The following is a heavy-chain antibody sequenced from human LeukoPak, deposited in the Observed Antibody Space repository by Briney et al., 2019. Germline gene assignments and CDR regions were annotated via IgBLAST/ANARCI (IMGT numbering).Heavy chain of an antibody. J-gene: IGHJ4*02. CDR3: ARGSDYPVPPEEYYFDY. D-gene: IGHD3-16*01. CDR2: ISSSSKTI. V-gene: IGHV3-48*01. Sequence: GGSLRLSCAASGFTFSSYSMNWVRQAPGTGLEWVSHISSSSKTIYYADSVMGRFTISRDNAKNSLYLQMNSLRAEDTAVYYCARGSDYPVPPEEYYFDYWGQGTLVTVSS. CDR1: GFTFSSYS.